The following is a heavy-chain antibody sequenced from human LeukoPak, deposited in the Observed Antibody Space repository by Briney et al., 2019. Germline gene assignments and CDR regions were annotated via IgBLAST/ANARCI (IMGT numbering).Heavy chain of an antibody. CDR2: INPSGGST. CDR3: ARDRPLLNWFDP. V-gene: IGHV1-46*01. Sequence: GASVTVSCTASGHTFTSYYMHWVRRAPGQGLEWMGIINPSGGSTSYAQKFQGRVTMTRDTSMSTVYMELSSLRSEDTAVYYCARDRPLLNWFDPWGQGTLVTVSS. J-gene: IGHJ5*02. CDR1: GHTFTSYY.